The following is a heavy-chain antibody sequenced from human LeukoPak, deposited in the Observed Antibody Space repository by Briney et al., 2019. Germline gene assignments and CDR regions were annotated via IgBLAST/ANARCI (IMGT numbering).Heavy chain of an antibody. J-gene: IGHJ6*03. CDR2: IIPIFGTA. D-gene: IGHD1-26*01. CDR3: ARGNSGSFKRYYYYYMDV. CDR1: GGTFSSYA. Sequence: SVKVSCKASGGTFSSYAISWVRQAPGQGLEWMGGIIPIFGTANYAQKFQGRVTITADESTSTAYMELSSLRSEDTAVYYCARGNSGSFKRYYYYYMDVWGKGTTVTVSS. V-gene: IGHV1-69*01.